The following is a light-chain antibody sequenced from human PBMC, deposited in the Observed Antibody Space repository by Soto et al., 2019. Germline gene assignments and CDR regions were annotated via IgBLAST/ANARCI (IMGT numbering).Light chain of an antibody. CDR2: DVS. CDR1: SSDVGGYNY. J-gene: IGLJ1*01. Sequence: QSVLTQPASVSGSPGQSITISCTGTSSDVGGYNYVSWYQHHPGKAPKLMIFDVSNRPSGVSNRFSGSKSGNTASLTISGLQLEDGSVYYGGSYTICTPCQIVFGTGTKLTV. V-gene: IGLV2-14*03. CDR3: GSYTICTPCQIV.